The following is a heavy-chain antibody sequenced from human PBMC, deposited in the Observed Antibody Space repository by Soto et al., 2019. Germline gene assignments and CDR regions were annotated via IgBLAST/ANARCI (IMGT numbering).Heavy chain of an antibody. D-gene: IGHD6-19*01. CDR2: ISGSGGST. J-gene: IGHJ4*02. CDR1: GFTFSSYA. Sequence: EVQLLESGGGLVQPGGSLRLSCAASGFTFSSYAMSWVRQAPGKGLEWVSAISGSGGSTYYAGSVKGRFTISRDDSKNALYLQMNSLRAEDTAVYYCAKDSSGWYLFWGQGTLVTVSS. V-gene: IGHV3-23*01. CDR3: AKDSSGWYLF.